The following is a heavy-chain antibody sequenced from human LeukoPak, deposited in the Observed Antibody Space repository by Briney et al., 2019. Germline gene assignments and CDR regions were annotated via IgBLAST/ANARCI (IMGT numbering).Heavy chain of an antibody. Sequence: GGSLRLSCAASGFTFSSYWMHWVRQAPGKGLAWVSRINSAGSSTSYADSVKGRFTISRDNAKNTLYLQMNSLRAGDTAVYYCARDYGEVATILDYWGQGTLVTVSS. CDR3: ARDYGEVATILDY. CDR1: GFTFSSYW. J-gene: IGHJ4*02. D-gene: IGHD5-12*01. CDR2: INSAGSST. V-gene: IGHV3-74*01.